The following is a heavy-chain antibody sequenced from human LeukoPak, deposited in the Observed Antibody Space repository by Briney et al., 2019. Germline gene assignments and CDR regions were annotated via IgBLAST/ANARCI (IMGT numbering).Heavy chain of an antibody. CDR3: ARGAFIAARRDWFDP. J-gene: IGHJ5*02. Sequence: PGGSLRLSCAASGFTFSSYSMNWVRQAPGKGLEWVSYISSSSSTIYYADSVKGRFTISRDNAKNSLYLQMNSLRAEDTAVYYCARGAFIAARRDWFDPWGQGTLVTVSS. V-gene: IGHV3-48*01. CDR2: ISSSSSTI. CDR1: GFTFSSYS. D-gene: IGHD6-6*01.